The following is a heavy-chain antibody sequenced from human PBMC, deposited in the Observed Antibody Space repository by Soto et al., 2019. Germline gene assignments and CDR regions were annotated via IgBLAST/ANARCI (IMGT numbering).Heavy chain of an antibody. D-gene: IGHD2-2*01. V-gene: IGHV4-4*02. J-gene: IGHJ5*02. Sequence: SETLSLTCAVSGGSISSSNWWNWVRQPPGKGLEWIGEIHHSGSTNYNPSLKSRVTISVDKSKNQFSLKLNSVTAADTAVYYCARVRQGCSSTSCYFDPWGQGTLVTVSP. CDR1: GGSISSSNW. CDR2: IHHSGST. CDR3: ARVRQGCSSTSCYFDP.